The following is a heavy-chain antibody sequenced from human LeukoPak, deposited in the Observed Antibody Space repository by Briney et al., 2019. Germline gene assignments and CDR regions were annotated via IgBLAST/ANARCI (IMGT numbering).Heavy chain of an antibody. CDR2: IYYSGST. Sequence: SETLSLTCTVSGGSISSGDYYWSWIRQPPGKGLEWIGYIYYSGSTYYNPSPKSRVTISVDTSMNQFSLKLSSVAAADTAVYYCARVAIVVVPAAPDIDYYYYYMDVWGKGTTVTVSS. J-gene: IGHJ6*03. D-gene: IGHD2-2*01. V-gene: IGHV4-30-4*08. CDR1: GGSISSGDYY. CDR3: ARVAIVVVPAAPDIDYYYYYMDV.